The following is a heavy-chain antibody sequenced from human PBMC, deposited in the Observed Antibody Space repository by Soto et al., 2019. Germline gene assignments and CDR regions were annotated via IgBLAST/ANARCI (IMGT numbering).Heavy chain of an antibody. CDR1: GYSFTSYW. Sequence: GESLMSSCKGSGYSFTSYWIGWVRQMPGKGLEWMGIIYPGDSDTRYSPSFQGQVTISADKSISTAYLQWSSLKASDTAMYYCARQTLEHGDHVDFDYWGQGTLVTVSS. J-gene: IGHJ4*02. CDR3: ARQTLEHGDHVDFDY. CDR2: IYPGDSDT. D-gene: IGHD4-17*01. V-gene: IGHV5-51*01.